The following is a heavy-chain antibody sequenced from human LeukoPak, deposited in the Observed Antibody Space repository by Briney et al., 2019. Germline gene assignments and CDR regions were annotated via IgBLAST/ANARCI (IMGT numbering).Heavy chain of an antibody. D-gene: IGHD6-13*01. CDR3: ATASGSCYRYYFDN. CDR2: ISSTSNMI. J-gene: IGHJ4*02. Sequence: PGGSLRLSCAASGFTFSNYEMNWVRQAPGKGLEWVSYISSTSNMIYYADSVRGRFTISRDNAENSLYLQMNSLRVEDTAVYYCATASGSCYRYYFDNWVQGTLVTVSS. V-gene: IGHV3-48*03. CDR1: GFTFSNYE.